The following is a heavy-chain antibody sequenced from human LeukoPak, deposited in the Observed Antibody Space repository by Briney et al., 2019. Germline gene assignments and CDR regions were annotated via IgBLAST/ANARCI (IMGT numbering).Heavy chain of an antibody. V-gene: IGHV3-30*04. CDR2: ISYDGSNK. CDR3: ARDFHRRYYDSSGYNGFDI. Sequence: PGRSLRLSCAASGFTFSSYAMHWVRQAPGKGLEWVAVISYDGSNKYYADSVKGRFTISRDNSKNTLYLQMNSLRAEDTAVYYCARDFHRRYYDSSGYNGFDIWGQGTMVTVSS. CDR1: GFTFSSYA. J-gene: IGHJ3*02. D-gene: IGHD3-22*01.